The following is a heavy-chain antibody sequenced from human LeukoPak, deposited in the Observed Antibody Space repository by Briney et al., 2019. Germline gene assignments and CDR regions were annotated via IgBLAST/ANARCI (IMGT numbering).Heavy chain of an antibody. V-gene: IGHV3-23*01. D-gene: IGHD3-22*01. CDR1: GSTFSNYA. CDR2: ISGSGGTT. Sequence: GGSLRLSCAASGSTFSNYAMNWVRQAPGKGLEWVSVISGSGGTTYYADSVKGRFTISRDNSKNTLYLQMNSLRAEDTALYYCAKDHWNYYDSSGFYDHWGQGTLVTVSS. J-gene: IGHJ5*02. CDR3: AKDHWNYYDSSGFYDH.